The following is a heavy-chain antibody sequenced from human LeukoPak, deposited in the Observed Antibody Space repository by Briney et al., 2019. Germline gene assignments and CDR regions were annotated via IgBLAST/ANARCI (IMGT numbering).Heavy chain of an antibody. Sequence: EPSETLSLTCAVYGGSFSGYYWSWIRQPPGKGLEWIGEINHSGSTNYNPSLKSRVTISVDTSKNQFSLKLSSVTAADTAVYYCARGVGATSPFDYWGQGTLVTVSS. CDR2: INHSGST. CDR3: ARGVGATSPFDY. CDR1: GGSFSGYY. D-gene: IGHD1-26*01. V-gene: IGHV4-34*01. J-gene: IGHJ4*02.